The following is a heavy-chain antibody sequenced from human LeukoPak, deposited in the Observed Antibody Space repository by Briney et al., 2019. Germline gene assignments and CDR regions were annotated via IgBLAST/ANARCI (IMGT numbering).Heavy chain of an antibody. CDR1: EFTFSKFP. Sequence: GGSLRLSCAASEFTFSKFPMGWVRQAPGRGLEWVSAISASGDVTFHADSVRGRFTISRDNSNNTLYLQMSSLRPEDTAVYYCAKGTYSAYNSGCAYWGQGTLVTVSS. CDR2: ISASGDVT. D-gene: IGHD5-12*01. V-gene: IGHV3-23*01. CDR3: AKGTYSAYNSGCAY. J-gene: IGHJ4*02.